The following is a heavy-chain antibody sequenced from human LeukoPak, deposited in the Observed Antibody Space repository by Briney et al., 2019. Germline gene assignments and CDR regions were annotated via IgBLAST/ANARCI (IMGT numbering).Heavy chain of an antibody. Sequence: ASVKVSCKASGYTFTSYDINRVRQATGQGLEWMGWMNPNSGNTGYAQKFQGRVTMTRNTSISTAYMELSSLRSEDTAVYYCARVYGSGSGPRQLAHWGQGTLVTVSS. CDR3: ARVYGSGSGPRQLAH. CDR1: GYTFTSYD. D-gene: IGHD3-10*01. V-gene: IGHV1-8*01. CDR2: MNPNSGNT. J-gene: IGHJ4*02.